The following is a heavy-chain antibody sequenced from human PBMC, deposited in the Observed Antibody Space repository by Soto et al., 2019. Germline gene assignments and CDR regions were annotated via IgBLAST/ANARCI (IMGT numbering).Heavy chain of an antibody. CDR2: ITWNSGKI. CDR3: VKDSYADFHRVLSTAEYFFDY. Sequence: GGSLRLSCTASGFTFDDYAMHWVRQGPGRGLEWVSGITWNSGKIAYADSVKGRFTIARDDDNNSLYLQMNSLRPEDTALYYSVKDSYADFHRVLSTAEYFFDYWGQGTLVTVSS. J-gene: IGHJ4*01. D-gene: IGHD2-15*01. V-gene: IGHV3-9*01. CDR1: GFTFDDYA.